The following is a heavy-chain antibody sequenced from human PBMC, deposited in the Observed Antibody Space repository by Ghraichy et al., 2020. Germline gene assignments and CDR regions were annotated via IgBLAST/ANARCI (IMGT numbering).Heavy chain of an antibody. Sequence: SETLSLTCTVSGDSMSPSYWTWVRQPPGRGLEWIGYIYYSGTTYYYNPSLKSRVTMSVDTSKNQFSLNLRSVTTADTAVYFCARYYDFYYGVDVWGKGTTVTVSS. J-gene: IGHJ6*04. V-gene: IGHV4-59*01. CDR1: GDSMSPSY. CDR2: IYYSGTTY. CDR3: ARYYDFYYGVDV.